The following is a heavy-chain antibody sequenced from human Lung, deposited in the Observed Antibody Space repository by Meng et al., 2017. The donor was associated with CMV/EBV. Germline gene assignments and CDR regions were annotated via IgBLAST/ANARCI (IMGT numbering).Heavy chain of an antibody. CDR1: RGYISSSRHY. Sequence: CTVSRGYISSSRHYWGWVRQAPGKGLEWIGSMLYGGSTFYNPSLKSRVSISIDVSKNQFSLSLSSVTAADTAVYYCARVWGGDNWLDPWGQGILVTVSS. CDR3: ARVWGGDNWLDP. D-gene: IGHD3-16*01. J-gene: IGHJ5*02. V-gene: IGHV4-39*07. CDR2: MLYGGST.